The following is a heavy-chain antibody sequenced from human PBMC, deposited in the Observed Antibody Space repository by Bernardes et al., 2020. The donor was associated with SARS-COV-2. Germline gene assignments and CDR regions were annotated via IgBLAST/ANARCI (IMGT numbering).Heavy chain of an antibody. D-gene: IGHD2-2*01. CDR1: GFTFSSDW. Sequence: LRLSCAASGFTFSSDWMHWVRQAPGKGLMWVSRINTDGSSTSYADSVKGRFTISRDNAKNTLYLQMNSLRAEDTAVYYCARSSSTCCDCWGQGILVTVSS. J-gene: IGHJ4*02. V-gene: IGHV3-74*01. CDR3: ARSSSTCCDC. CDR2: INTDGSST.